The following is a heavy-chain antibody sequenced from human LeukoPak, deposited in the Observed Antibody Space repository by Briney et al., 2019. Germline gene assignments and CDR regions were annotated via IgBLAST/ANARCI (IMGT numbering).Heavy chain of an antibody. CDR3: AKGPKPLYDLWSGYK. J-gene: IGHJ4*02. V-gene: IGHV3-23*01. D-gene: IGHD3-3*01. Sequence: GGSLILSCATSGFTFTGHTMTWFRQAPGKGLEWVSIIGGRDDRTYYADYVEGRFAISRDTSKNILYLQMNSLRAEDTAVYYCAKGPKPLYDLWSGYKWGQETLVTVST. CDR1: GFTFTGHT. CDR2: IGGRDDRT.